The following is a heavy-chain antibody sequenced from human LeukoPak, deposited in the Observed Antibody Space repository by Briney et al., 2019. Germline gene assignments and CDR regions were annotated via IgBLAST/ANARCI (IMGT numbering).Heavy chain of an antibody. CDR3: ARSVAGSFDY. J-gene: IGHJ4*02. D-gene: IGHD6-19*01. V-gene: IGHV3-48*01. Sequence: PGGSLRLSCAASGFTFSPYSMIWVRQAPGKGLEWVSYINSVNTIHYADSVKGRFTISRDNAKNSVYLQMKSLRAEDTAVYYCARSVAGSFDYWGQGTLVTVSS. CDR2: INSVNTI. CDR1: GFTFSPYS.